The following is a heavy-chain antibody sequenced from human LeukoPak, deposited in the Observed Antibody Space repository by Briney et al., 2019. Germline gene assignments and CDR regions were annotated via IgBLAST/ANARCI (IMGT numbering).Heavy chain of an antibody. J-gene: IGHJ4*02. CDR2: MNPNSGNT. Sequence: ASVEVSCKASGYTFTSYDINWVRQATGQGLEWMGWMNPNSGNTGYAQKFQGRVTMTRNTSISTAYMELSSLRSEDTAVYYCARGGPYYYDSSVDYWGQGTLVTVSS. CDR3: ARGGPYYYDSSVDY. CDR1: GYTFTSYD. D-gene: IGHD3-22*01. V-gene: IGHV1-8*01.